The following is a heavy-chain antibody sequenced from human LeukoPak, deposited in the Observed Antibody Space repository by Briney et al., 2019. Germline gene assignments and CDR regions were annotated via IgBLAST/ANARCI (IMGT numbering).Heavy chain of an antibody. CDR1: GGTFSSYA. J-gene: IGHJ4*02. CDR2: IIPIFGKA. D-gene: IGHD3-22*01. V-gene: IGHV1-69*05. Sequence: GSSGKVSCKASGGTFSSYAISWVRRSPGQRLEGRGGIIPIFGKANYAQKFPCRVTITTDESPSTAYMELSSLRSEDTAVYYCATPHYYDSSGYYFFDYWGQGTLVTVSS. CDR3: ATPHYYDSSGYYFFDY.